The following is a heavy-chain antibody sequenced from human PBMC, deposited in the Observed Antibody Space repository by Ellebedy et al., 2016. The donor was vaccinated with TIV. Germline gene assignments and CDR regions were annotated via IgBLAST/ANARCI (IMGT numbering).Heavy chain of an antibody. CDR1: GGSVSSTSDY. J-gene: IGHJ4*02. Sequence: MPSETLSLTCTVSGGSVSSTSDYWAWVRQPPGKGLEWTGSVYYSGSTYYNPSLKSRVTLSVDPSKNQFSLKLSSVTATDPAVYYCARHSAYSESGGGGIDYWGQGTLVTVSS. CDR2: VYYSGST. CDR3: ARHSAYSESGGGGIDY. D-gene: IGHD1-26*01. V-gene: IGHV4-39*01.